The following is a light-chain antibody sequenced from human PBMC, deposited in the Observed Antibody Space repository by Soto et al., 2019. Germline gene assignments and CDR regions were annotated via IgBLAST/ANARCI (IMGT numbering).Light chain of an antibody. Sequence: DIQMTQSPSSLSASVGDRVTITCRASQSISTYLNWYQQKPGKAPKLLIHAASSLQSGVPSRFSGSGSGTQFTLTISGLQPEDFAIYYCQQSYSTLMFTFGQGTKREIK. CDR2: AAS. J-gene: IGKJ2*01. V-gene: IGKV1-39*01. CDR1: QSISTY. CDR3: QQSYSTLMFT.